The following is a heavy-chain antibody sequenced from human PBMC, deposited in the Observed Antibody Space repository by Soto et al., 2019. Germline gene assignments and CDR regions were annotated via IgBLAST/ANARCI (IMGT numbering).Heavy chain of an antibody. Sequence: EVQLVESGGGLVKPGGSLRLSCAASGFTFSTCSMNWVRQAPGKGLEWVSSISSSSSNIYYADSVKCRCTISRDNPKNSLYLQMNSLRADDAAVYYCARDNGYDAATLDYWGQGTLVTVSS. D-gene: IGHD5-12*01. CDR1: GFTFSTCS. CDR2: ISSSSSNI. CDR3: ARDNGYDAATLDY. V-gene: IGHV3-21*02. J-gene: IGHJ4*02.